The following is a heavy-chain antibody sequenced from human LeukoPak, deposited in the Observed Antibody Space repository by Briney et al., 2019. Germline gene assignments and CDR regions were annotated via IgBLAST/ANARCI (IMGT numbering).Heavy chain of an antibody. V-gene: IGHV4-30-2*01. J-gene: IGHJ4*02. CDR1: GGSISSGGYS. Sequence: SETLSLTCAVSGGSISSGGYSWSWIRQPPGKGLEWIGYIYHSGSTYYNPSLKSRVTISVDRSKNQFSLKLSSVTAADTAVYYCARVKQQLGGYYFDYWGQGTLVTVSS. D-gene: IGHD6-13*01. CDR2: IYHSGST. CDR3: ARVKQQLGGYYFDY.